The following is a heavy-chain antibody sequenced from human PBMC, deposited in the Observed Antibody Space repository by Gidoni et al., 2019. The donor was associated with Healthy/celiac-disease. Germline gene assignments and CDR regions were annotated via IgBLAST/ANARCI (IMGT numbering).Heavy chain of an antibody. CDR2: IFSNDEK. CDR1: GFSLSNARMG. Sequence: QVTLKESGPVLVKPTETLTLTCTVSGFSLSNARMGVSWIRQPPGKALEWLAHIFSNDEKSYSTSLKSRLTISKDTSKSQVVLTMTNMDPVDTATYYCARIHGTYYDFWSGYYTGDHGGSDNWFDPWGQGTLVTVSS. J-gene: IGHJ5*02. CDR3: ARIHGTYYDFWSGYYTGDHGGSDNWFDP. V-gene: IGHV2-26*01. D-gene: IGHD3-3*01.